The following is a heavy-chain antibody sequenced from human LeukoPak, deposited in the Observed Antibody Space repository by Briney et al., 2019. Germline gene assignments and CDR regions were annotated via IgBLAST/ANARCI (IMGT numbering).Heavy chain of an antibody. Sequence: GGSLRLSCAAPGFTFSSSWMSWVRQAPGKGLDWVANIKQDGSEKNYVDSVKGRFTISRDNAKNSLYLQMNSLRAEDTAVYYCARHDPTFFDYWGQGTLVTVSS. V-gene: IGHV3-7*01. CDR2: IKQDGSEK. CDR1: GFTFSSSW. J-gene: IGHJ4*02. CDR3: ARHDPTFFDY.